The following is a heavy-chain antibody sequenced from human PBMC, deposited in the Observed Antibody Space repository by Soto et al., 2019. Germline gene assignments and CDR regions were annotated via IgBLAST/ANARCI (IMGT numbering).Heavy chain of an antibody. CDR1: GYTFTGYY. CDR3: ARAQITFGGVIVKAGAFDI. J-gene: IGHJ3*02. D-gene: IGHD3-16*02. CDR2: INPNSGGT. Sequence: VQLVQSGAEVKKPGASVKVSCKASGYTFTGYYMHWVRQAPGQGLEWMGWINPNSGGTNYAQKFQGWVTMTRDTSISTAYMELSRLRSDDTAVYYCARAQITFGGVIVKAGAFDIWGQGTMVTVSS. V-gene: IGHV1-2*04.